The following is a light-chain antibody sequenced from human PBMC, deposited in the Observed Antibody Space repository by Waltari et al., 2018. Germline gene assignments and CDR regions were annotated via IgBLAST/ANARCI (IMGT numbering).Light chain of an antibody. J-gene: IGKJ2*01. CDR3: QQYHHWDS. V-gene: IGKV3-15*01. CDR2: HAS. Sequence: IVMTQSPATLSVSPGQRATHSCWASQSISTNLAWYQQTPGQAPLLLIYHASRRATDTPARFSGSGSGTEFTPTISSLQSEDFAVYCWQQYHHWDSFGQGTKLELK. CDR1: QSISTN.